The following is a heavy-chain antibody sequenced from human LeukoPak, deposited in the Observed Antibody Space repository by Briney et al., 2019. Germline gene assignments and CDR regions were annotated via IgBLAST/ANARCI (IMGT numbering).Heavy chain of an antibody. D-gene: IGHD2-15*01. J-gene: IGHJ5*02. V-gene: IGHV5-51*01. CDR2: IYPADSGI. Sequence: GESLKISCKGSGYSINNYWIGWVRQMPGKGLEWMGIIYPADSGIRYSPSFQGQVTISADKSISTAYLQWSSLKASVTAMYYCARQEYCSGGSCYTWFDPWGQGTLVIVSS. CDR3: ARQEYCSGGSCYTWFDP. CDR1: GYSINNYW.